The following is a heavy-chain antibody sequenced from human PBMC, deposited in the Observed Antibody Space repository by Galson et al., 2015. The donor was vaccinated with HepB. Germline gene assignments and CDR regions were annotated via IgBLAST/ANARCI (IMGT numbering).Heavy chain of an antibody. V-gene: IGHV3-20*01. CDR1: GFTFDDYG. CDR2: INWNGGST. D-gene: IGHD1-26*01. Sequence: SLRLSCAASGFTFDDYGMSWVRQAPGKGLEWVSGINWNGGSTGYADSVKGRFTISRDNAKNSLYLQMNSLRAEDTALYHCARAYSGSDYYYYMDVWGKGTTVTVSS. CDR3: ARAYSGSDYYYYMDV. J-gene: IGHJ6*03.